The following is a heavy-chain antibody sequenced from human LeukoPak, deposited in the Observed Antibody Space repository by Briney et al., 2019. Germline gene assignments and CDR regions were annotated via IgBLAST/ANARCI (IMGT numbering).Heavy chain of an antibody. CDR2: ISGSGGST. D-gene: IGHD3-22*01. Sequence: GGSLRLSCAASGFTFSSYAMSWVRQAPGKGLEWVSAISGSGGSTYYADSVKGRFTISRDNPKNTLYLQMDSLRAEDTAVYYCAKAGDLTMIVVVITTVDYWGQGTLVTVSS. J-gene: IGHJ4*02. CDR3: AKAGDLTMIVVVITTVDY. V-gene: IGHV3-23*01. CDR1: GFTFSSYA.